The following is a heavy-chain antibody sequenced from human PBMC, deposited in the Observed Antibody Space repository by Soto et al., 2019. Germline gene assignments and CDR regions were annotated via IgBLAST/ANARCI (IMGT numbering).Heavy chain of an antibody. CDR1: EFSFSSYW. Sequence: EVQLVESGGDLVQPGGSLRLSCAASEFSFSSYWMHWVGQAPEEGLVWVSRIHSDGSSANYADSVKGRFTISRDNAQNTLYLQMYSLRAEDTAVYHYARGGSGSYYLDYWGQGTLVSVSS. V-gene: IGHV3-74*01. CDR2: IHSDGSSA. J-gene: IGHJ4*02. CDR3: ARGGSGSYYLDY. D-gene: IGHD6-19*01.